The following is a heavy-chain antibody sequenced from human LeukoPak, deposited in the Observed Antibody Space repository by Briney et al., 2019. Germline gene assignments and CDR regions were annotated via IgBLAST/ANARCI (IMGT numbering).Heavy chain of an antibody. CDR3: ARASYRLLDP. Sequence: PSETLSLTCTVSGGSISSYYWSWIRQPPGKGLEWIGYIYYSGSTNYNPSLKSRVTISVDTSKNQFSLKLSSVTAADTAVYYCARASYRLLDPWGQGTLVTVSS. V-gene: IGHV4-59*12. CDR2: IYYSGST. D-gene: IGHD2-2*01. J-gene: IGHJ5*02. CDR1: GGSISSYY.